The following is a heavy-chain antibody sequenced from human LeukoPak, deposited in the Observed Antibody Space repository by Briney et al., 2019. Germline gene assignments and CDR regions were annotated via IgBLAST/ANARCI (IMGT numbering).Heavy chain of an antibody. V-gene: IGHV4-61*02. D-gene: IGHD1-1*01. CDR2: VYTSGRT. J-gene: IGHJ4*02. Sequence: SETLSLTCTVSRGSISSAGYYWSWIRQPAGKGLEWIGRVYTSGRTNYLPSLKSRVTISLDTSNKQFSLKLSSVPAADTAVYYCARGSNWNSYAYWAQGTLVTVSS. CDR3: ARGSNWNSYAY. CDR1: RGSISSAGYY.